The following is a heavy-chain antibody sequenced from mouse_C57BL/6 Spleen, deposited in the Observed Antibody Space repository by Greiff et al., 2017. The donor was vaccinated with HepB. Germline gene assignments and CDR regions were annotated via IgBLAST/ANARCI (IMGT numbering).Heavy chain of an antibody. CDR1: GYTFTSFW. Sequence: QVQLQQPGAELVKPGASVKLSCKASGYTFTSFWMQWVKQRPGQGLEWIGEIDPSDSYTNYNQKFKGKATLTVDKSSSTAYMQLSSLTSEDSAVYYCARYYYGSSSLYYFDYWGQGTTLTVSS. V-gene: IGHV1-50*01. CDR2: IDPSDSYT. D-gene: IGHD1-1*01. J-gene: IGHJ2*01. CDR3: ARYYYGSSSLYYFDY.